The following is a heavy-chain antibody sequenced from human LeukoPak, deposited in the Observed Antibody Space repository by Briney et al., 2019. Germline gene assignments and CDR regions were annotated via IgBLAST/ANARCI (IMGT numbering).Heavy chain of an antibody. Sequence: GGSLRLSCAASGFTFSSYAMTWVRQALGKGLEWVSAITGSGGSTYHADSVKGRFTISRDNSKNTLYLQMDSLRAEDTAVYYCAKGSGGSRPYYFDYWGQGTLVTVSS. J-gene: IGHJ4*02. V-gene: IGHV3-23*01. D-gene: IGHD2-15*01. CDR1: GFTFSSYA. CDR3: AKGSGGSRPYYFDY. CDR2: ITGSGGST.